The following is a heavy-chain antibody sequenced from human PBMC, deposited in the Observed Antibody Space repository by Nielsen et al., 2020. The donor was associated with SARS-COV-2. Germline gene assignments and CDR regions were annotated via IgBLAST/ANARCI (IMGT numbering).Heavy chain of an antibody. CDR1: GFTFSTYG. J-gene: IGHJ4*01. CDR3: AKDWTAIVVVPSGGVDY. Sequence: GESLKISCAASGFTFSTYGMHWVRQAPGKGLEWVAAISYDGSNKYYVDSVKGRFTISRDNSKNTLYLQMSSLREEDTAVYYCAKDWTAIVVVPSGGVDYCGHGTLVTVSS. CDR2: ISYDGSNK. V-gene: IGHV3-30*18. D-gene: IGHD2-15*01.